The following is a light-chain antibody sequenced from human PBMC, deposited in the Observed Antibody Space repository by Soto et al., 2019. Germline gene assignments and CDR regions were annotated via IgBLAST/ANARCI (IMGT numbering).Light chain of an antibody. V-gene: IGKV3-11*01. CDR3: QQYNNWPPWT. J-gene: IGKJ1*01. CDR2: DAS. Sequence: DTVLTQSPGTLSLTSGERATLSCRASQSVSTYLAWYQQKPGQTPRLLIYDASNRATGIPARFSGSRSGTEFTLTISSLQSEDFAVYHCQQYNNWPPWTFGQGTKVDIK. CDR1: QSVSTY.